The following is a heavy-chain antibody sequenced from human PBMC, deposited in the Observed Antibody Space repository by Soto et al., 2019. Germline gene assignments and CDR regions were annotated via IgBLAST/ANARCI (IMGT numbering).Heavy chain of an antibody. CDR3: ARIGGYHGPLDY. CDR2: TYHRGST. CDR1: GVSISSYF. D-gene: IGHD6-25*01. V-gene: IGHV4-59*01. Sequence: KTSETLSLTCSVSGVSISSYFWSWIRQAPGRGLEWIGYTYHRGSTNYSPSLKSRVAISLDTSENQFSLKVNSVTAADTAVYYCARIGGYHGPLDYWGQGTLVTVPQ. J-gene: IGHJ4*02.